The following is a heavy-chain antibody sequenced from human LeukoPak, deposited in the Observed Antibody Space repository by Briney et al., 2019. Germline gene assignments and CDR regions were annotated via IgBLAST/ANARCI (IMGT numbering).Heavy chain of an antibody. CDR2: IPGNSRYI. CDR1: GFTFSTYS. Sequence: GGSLRLSCAASGFTFSTYSMTWVRQAPGKGLEWVSSIPGNSRYIYYADSVKGRFTISRDNAKNSLFLQMSSLTAEDTAVYYCARKSDYDSSGYHNWFDLWGQGTLVTVSS. CDR3: ARKSDYDSSGYHNWFDL. J-gene: IGHJ5*02. D-gene: IGHD3-22*01. V-gene: IGHV3-21*06.